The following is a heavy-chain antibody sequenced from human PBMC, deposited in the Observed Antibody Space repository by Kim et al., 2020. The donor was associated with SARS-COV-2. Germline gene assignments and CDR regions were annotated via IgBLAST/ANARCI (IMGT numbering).Heavy chain of an antibody. CDR2: IYSGGST. Sequence: PGGSLRLSCAASGFTVSSNYMSWVRQAPGKGLEWVSVIYSGGSTYYADSVKGRFTISRDNSKNTLYLQMNSLRAEDTAVYYCARANVLRYFDWRYAGGYFDYWGQGTLVTVSS. D-gene: IGHD3-9*01. CDR3: ARANVLRYFDWRYAGGYFDY. J-gene: IGHJ4*02. CDR1: GFTVSSNY. V-gene: IGHV3-53*01.